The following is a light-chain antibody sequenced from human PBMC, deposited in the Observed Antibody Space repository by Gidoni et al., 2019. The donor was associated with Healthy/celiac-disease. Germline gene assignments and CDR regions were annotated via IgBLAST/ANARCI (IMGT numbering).Light chain of an antibody. CDR3: QQSYSTLLFT. V-gene: IGKV1-39*01. CDR2: AAS. Sequence: DIKMTQSPSSLSASVGDRVTITCRASQSISSYLNWYQQKPGKAPKLLIYAASSLQSGVPSRFSGSGSGTDFTLTISSLQLEDFATYYCQQSYSTLLFTFGPGTKVDIK. J-gene: IGKJ3*01. CDR1: QSISSY.